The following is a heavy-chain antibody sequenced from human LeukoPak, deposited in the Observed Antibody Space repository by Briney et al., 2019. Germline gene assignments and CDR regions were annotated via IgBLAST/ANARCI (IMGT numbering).Heavy chain of an antibody. V-gene: IGHV4-59*08. CDR2: IYYSGST. D-gene: IGHD1-26*01. CDR3: ARHDSGTYYSRFEY. Sequence: SETLSLTCSASGGSISSYFWSWIRQPPGKGLEWIGYIYYSGSTYYNPSLESRVTISVDTSKNQFSLKLNSVTAADTAVYYCARHDSGTYYSRFEYWGQGTLVTVSS. CDR1: GGSISSYF. J-gene: IGHJ4*02.